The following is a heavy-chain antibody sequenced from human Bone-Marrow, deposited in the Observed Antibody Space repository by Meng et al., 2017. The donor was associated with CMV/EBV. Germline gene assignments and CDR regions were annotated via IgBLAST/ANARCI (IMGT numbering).Heavy chain of an antibody. Sequence: SVKVSCKASGGTFSSYTISWVRQAPGQGLEWMGRIIPILGIANYAQKFQGRVTITADKSTSTAYMELSSLRSEDTAVYYCATYHPSVDPNYWCQGTLVTISS. V-gene: IGHV1-69*02. J-gene: IGHJ4*02. CDR3: ATYHPSVDPNY. D-gene: IGHD5-24*01. CDR1: GGTFSSYT. CDR2: IIPILGIA.